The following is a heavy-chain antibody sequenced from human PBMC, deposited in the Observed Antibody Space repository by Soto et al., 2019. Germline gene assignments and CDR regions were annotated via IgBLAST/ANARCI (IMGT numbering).Heavy chain of an antibody. V-gene: IGHV3-33*08. D-gene: IGHD2-21*01. Sequence: PGGSLRLSCAASGFTFSSYAMSWVRQAPGKGLEWVAVIWYDGNNKYYADSVKGRFTISRDNSNNTLYVQMTSPRADDTAVYYCARGLHSLFDYWGQGTLVTVSS. CDR2: IWYDGNNK. J-gene: IGHJ4*02. CDR3: ARGLHSLFDY. CDR1: GFTFSSYA.